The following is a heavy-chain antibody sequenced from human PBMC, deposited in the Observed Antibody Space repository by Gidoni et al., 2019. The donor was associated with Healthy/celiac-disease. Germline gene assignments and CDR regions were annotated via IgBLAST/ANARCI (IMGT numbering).Heavy chain of an antibody. Sequence: QVQLVQSGAEVQKPGASVKVSCKPSGYTFTSYGISWVRQAPGQGLEWMGWISAYNGNTNYAQKLQGRVTMTTDTSTSTAYMELRSLRSDDTAVYYCARDPAQAVAGTNWFDPWGQGTLVTVSS. CDR1: GYTFTSYG. D-gene: IGHD6-19*01. CDR3: ARDPAQAVAGTNWFDP. J-gene: IGHJ5*02. V-gene: IGHV1-18*01. CDR2: ISAYNGNT.